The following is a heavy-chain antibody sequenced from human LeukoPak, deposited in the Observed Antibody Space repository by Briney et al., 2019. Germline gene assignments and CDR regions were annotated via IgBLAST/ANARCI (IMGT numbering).Heavy chain of an antibody. V-gene: IGHV1-69*13. D-gene: IGHD2-2*01. Sequence: SVKVSCKASGGTFSSYAISWVRQAPGQGLEWMGGIIPIFGTANYAQKFQGRVTITADESTSTAYMELSGLRSEDTAVYYCARDGCSSTSCYGLDYWGQGTLVTVSS. CDR2: IIPIFGTA. CDR3: ARDGCSSTSCYGLDY. J-gene: IGHJ4*02. CDR1: GGTFSSYA.